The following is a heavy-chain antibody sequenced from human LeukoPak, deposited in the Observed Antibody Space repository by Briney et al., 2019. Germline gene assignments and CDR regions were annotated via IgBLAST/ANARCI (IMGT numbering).Heavy chain of an antibody. J-gene: IGHJ5*02. CDR3: AREVGLNWFDP. CDR1: GFTFSSYW. V-gene: IGHV3-7*01. CDR2: IKQDGSEK. D-gene: IGHD3-16*01. Sequence: GGSLRLSCAASGFTFSSYWMSWVRQAPGKGLEGVANIKQDGSEKYYVDSVKGRFTISRDNAKNSLYLQMNSLRAEDTAVYYCAREVGLNWFDPWGQGTLVTVSS.